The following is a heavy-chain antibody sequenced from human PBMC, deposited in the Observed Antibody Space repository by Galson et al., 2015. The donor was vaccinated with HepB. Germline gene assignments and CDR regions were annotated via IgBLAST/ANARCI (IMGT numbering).Heavy chain of an antibody. J-gene: IGHJ6*02. CDR3: ARGNSGSYNYYYYGMDV. Sequence: SVKVSCKASGYTFTSYYMHWVRQAPGQGLEWMGIINPSGGSTSYAQKFQGRVTMTRDTSTSTVYMELSSLRSEDTAVYYCARGNSGSYNYYYYGMDVWGQGTTVTVSS. CDR2: INPSGGST. V-gene: IGHV1-46*01. CDR1: GYTFTSYY. D-gene: IGHD1-26*01.